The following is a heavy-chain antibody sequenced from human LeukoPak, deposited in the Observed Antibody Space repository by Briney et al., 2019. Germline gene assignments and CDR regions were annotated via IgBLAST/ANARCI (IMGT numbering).Heavy chain of an antibody. CDR2: INSDESST. CDR1: GFTFSSYR. CDR3: ARRRVPAADPWYFDL. Sequence: GGSLRLSCVASGFTFSSYRMHWVRQAPGKGLVWVSRINSDESSTNYADSVKGRFTISRDNAKNTLYLQMNSLRAEDTAVYYCARRRVPAADPWYFDLWGRGTLVTVYS. V-gene: IGHV3-74*01. J-gene: IGHJ2*01. D-gene: IGHD2-2*01.